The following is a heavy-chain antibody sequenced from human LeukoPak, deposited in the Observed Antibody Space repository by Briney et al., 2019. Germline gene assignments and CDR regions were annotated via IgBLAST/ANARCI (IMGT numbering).Heavy chain of an antibody. D-gene: IGHD3-22*01. CDR3: ARGVDYDSSGYYSPYFDY. CDR2: INWNGGST. V-gene: IGHV3-20*04. Sequence: GGSLRLSCAASGFTFSSYSMNWVRQAPGKGLEWVSGINWNGGSTGYADSVKGRFTISRDNAKNSLYLQMNSLRAEDTALYYCARGVDYDSSGYYSPYFDYWGQGTLVTVSS. CDR1: GFTFSSYS. J-gene: IGHJ4*02.